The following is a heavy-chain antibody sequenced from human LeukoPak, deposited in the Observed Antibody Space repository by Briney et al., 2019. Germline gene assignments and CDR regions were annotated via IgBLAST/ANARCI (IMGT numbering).Heavy chain of an antibody. D-gene: IGHD5-24*01. CDR3: ARGVLDGYNLVDY. CDR2: ISYDGSNK. CDR1: GFTFSSYA. V-gene: IGHV3-30*04. Sequence: GGSLRLSCAASGFTFSSYAMHWVRQAPGKGLEWVAVISYDGSNKYYADSVKGRFTISRDNSKNTRYLQMNSLRAEDTAVYYCARGVLDGYNLVDYWGQGTLVTVSP. J-gene: IGHJ4*02.